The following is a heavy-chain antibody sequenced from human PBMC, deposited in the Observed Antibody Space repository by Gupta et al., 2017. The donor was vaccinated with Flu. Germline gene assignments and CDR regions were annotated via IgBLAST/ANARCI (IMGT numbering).Heavy chain of an antibody. CDR1: GFTLSSHD. CDR3: ARGHWDN. V-gene: IGHV3-48*03. CDR2: ISPSATI. Sequence: EVQLVESGGGWVQPGGSLRLSCVASGFTLSSHDMSWVRQAPGRRLEWVSFISPSATIYYGDPVRGRFTISRDNAKNSLYLQMSGLRDEDTAVYYCARGHWDNWGQGTLVTVSS. J-gene: IGHJ4*02.